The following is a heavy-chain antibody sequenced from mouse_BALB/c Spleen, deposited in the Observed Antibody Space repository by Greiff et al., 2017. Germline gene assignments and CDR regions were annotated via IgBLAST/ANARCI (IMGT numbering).Heavy chain of an antibody. CDR2: ISSGSSTI. CDR3: ARTPYGPYAMDY. J-gene: IGHJ4*01. Sequence: EVQRVESGGGLVQPGGSRKLSCAASGFTFSSFGMHWVRQAPEKGLEWVAYISSGSSTIYYADTVKGRFTISRDNPKNTLFLQMTSLRSEDTAMYYCARTPYGPYAMDYWGQGTSVTVSS. CDR1: GFTFSSFG. V-gene: IGHV5-17*02. D-gene: IGHD1-2*01.